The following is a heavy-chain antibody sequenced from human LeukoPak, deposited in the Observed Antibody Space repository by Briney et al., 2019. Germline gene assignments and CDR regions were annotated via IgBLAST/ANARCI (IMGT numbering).Heavy chain of an antibody. D-gene: IGHD3-22*01. Sequence: GGSLRLSCAASGFTVSSNYMSWVRQAPGKGLEWVSVIYSGGSTYYADSVKGRFTISRDNSKNTLYLQMNSLRAEDTAVYYCAKTKITLIVVANPNSGALDIWGQGTMVTVSS. CDR1: GFTVSSNY. CDR3: AKTKITLIVVANPNSGALDI. V-gene: IGHV3-53*01. CDR2: IYSGGST. J-gene: IGHJ3*02.